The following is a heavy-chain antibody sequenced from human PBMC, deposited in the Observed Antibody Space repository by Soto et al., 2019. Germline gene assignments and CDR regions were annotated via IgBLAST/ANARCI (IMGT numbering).Heavy chain of an antibody. CDR1: GFTFSSYG. V-gene: IGHV3-33*01. D-gene: IGHD3-3*01. CDR2: IWYDGSNK. Sequence: GGSLRLSCAASGFTFSSYGMHWVRQAPGKGLEWVAVIWYDGSNKYYADSVKGRFTISRDNSKNTLYLQMNSLRAEDTAVYYCARDKSGYSNYYYGMDVRGQGTTVTVS. CDR3: ARDKSGYSNYYYGMDV. J-gene: IGHJ6*02.